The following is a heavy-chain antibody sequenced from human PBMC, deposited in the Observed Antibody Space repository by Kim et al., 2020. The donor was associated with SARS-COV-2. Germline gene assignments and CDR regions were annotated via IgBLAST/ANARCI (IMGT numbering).Heavy chain of an antibody. J-gene: IGHJ6*02. Sequence: GGSLRLSCAASGFTFSSYAMSWVRQAPGKGLEWVSAISGSGGSTYYADSVKGRFTISRDNSKNTLYLQMNSLRAEDTAVYYCAKDSTSSAAAGGDYYYGMDVWGQGTTVTVSS. CDR3: AKDSTSSAAAGGDYYYGMDV. V-gene: IGHV3-23*01. CDR1: GFTFSSYA. CDR2: ISGSGGST. D-gene: IGHD6-13*01.